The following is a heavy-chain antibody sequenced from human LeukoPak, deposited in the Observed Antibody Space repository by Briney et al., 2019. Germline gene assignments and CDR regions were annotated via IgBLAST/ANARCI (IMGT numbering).Heavy chain of an antibody. CDR1: GFIFDDYG. CDR2: LSWNSNGI. D-gene: IGHD4/OR15-4a*01. V-gene: IGHV3-9*01. Sequence: GGSPRLSCVGSGFIFDDYGMHWVRQSPGNGLEGFAGLSWNSNGIEYGASVNGRFTLYRDNEKKSLYLQMNSLRVEDTALYYCGKGGYGGKSGGHFVDSWGQGTLVTVSS. CDR3: GKGGYGGKSGGHFVDS. J-gene: IGHJ4*02.